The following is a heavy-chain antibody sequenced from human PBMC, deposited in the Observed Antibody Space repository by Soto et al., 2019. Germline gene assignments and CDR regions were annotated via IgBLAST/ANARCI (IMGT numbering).Heavy chain of an antibody. J-gene: IGHJ4*02. Sequence: QLQLQESGPGLVKPSETLSLTCSVSGDSISISSYYWGWVRQPPGKGLEWIGSIHYSGSTHYNPSLQSRVTISGDASKKQFSLKLGSVTAADTAMYYCASTKDETLYFDYWGQGNQVTVSS. CDR1: GDSISISSYY. CDR2: IHYSGST. V-gene: IGHV4-39*01. D-gene: IGHD2-15*01. CDR3: ASTKDETLYFDY.